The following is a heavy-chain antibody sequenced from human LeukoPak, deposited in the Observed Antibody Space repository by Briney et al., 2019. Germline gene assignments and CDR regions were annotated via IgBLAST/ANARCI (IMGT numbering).Heavy chain of an antibody. D-gene: IGHD3-10*01. V-gene: IGHV3-30*18. CDR1: GFTFSSYG. CDR3: AKDPTIYGSGSPWYFDY. Sequence: HSGGSLRLSCAASGFTFSSYGMHWVRQAPGKGLEWVAVISYDGSNKYYADSVKGRFTISRDNSKNTLYLQMNSLRAEDTAVYYCAKDPTIYGSGSPWYFDYWGQGTLVTVSS. CDR2: ISYDGSNK. J-gene: IGHJ4*02.